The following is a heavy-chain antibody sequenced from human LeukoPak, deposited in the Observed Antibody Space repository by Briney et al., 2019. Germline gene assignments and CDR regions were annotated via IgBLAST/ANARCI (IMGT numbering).Heavy chain of an antibody. CDR2: IYSSGST. D-gene: IGHD5-18*01. Sequence: SETLSLTCTVSGGSISSYYWSWIRQPPGKGLGWIGYIYSSGSTNYNPSLKSRVTISVDTSKNQFSLRLSSVTAADTAVYYCARVFRGYSYGPFDYWGQGTLVTVSS. V-gene: IGHV4-59*01. CDR3: ARVFRGYSYGPFDY. CDR1: GGSISSYY. J-gene: IGHJ4*02.